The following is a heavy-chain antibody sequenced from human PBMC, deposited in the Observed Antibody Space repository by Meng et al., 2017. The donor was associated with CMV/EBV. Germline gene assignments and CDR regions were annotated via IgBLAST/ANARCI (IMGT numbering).Heavy chain of an antibody. CDR1: GFTVSSNE. CDR2: ISGGST. V-gene: IGHV3-38-3*01. J-gene: IGHJ5*02. Sequence: GESLKISCAASGFTVSSNEMSWGRQAPGKGLEWVSSISGGSTYYADSRKGRCTISRDNSKNTLHLPMNSLRAEDTAVYYCAREGYDCGSRSPPLGWFDPWGQGTLVTVSS. D-gene: IGHD5-12*01. CDR3: AREGYDCGSRSPPLGWFDP.